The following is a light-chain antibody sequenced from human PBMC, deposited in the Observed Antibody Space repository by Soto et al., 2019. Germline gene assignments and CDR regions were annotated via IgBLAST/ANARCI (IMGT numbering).Light chain of an antibody. CDR1: SSDVGTYNR. Sequence: SALTQPASVSGSPGQSVTISCTGTSSDVGTYNRVSWYQQPPGTAPKLMIYEVSNRPSGVPDRFSGSKSGNTASLTISGLQAEDEADYYCSSYTSSSTLLFGGGTKLTVL. CDR2: EVS. CDR3: SSYTSSSTLL. V-gene: IGLV2-18*02. J-gene: IGLJ2*01.